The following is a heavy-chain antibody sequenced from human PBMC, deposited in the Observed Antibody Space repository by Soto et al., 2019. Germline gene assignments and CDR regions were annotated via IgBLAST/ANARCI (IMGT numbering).Heavy chain of an antibody. V-gene: IGHV4-34*01. Sequence: QVQLQQWGAGLLKPSETLSLTCAVYGESFSDYFWSWIRQPPGKTLEWIGEINDVGTTNYNPSLKGRVTISVDVSQSQFSLRLTSVTAADTGVYYCVKNLFTFAYGGHYVFDIWGQGTLVTVSS. CDR3: VKNLFTFAYGGHYVFDI. D-gene: IGHD3-16*01. CDR2: INDVGTT. J-gene: IGHJ3*02. CDR1: GESFSDYF.